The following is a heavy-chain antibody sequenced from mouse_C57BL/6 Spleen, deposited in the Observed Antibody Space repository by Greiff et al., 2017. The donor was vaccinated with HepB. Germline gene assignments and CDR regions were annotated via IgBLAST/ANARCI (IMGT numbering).Heavy chain of an antibody. V-gene: IGHV3-6*01. D-gene: IGHD2-2*01. CDR1: GYSITSGYY. CDR2: ISYDGSN. CDR3: ARSMVTEYFDY. J-gene: IGHJ2*01. Sequence: EVQLQQSGPGLVKPSQSLSLTCSVTGYSITSGYYWNWIRQFPGTKLEWMGYISYDGSNNYNPSLKNRISITRDTSKNQFFLKLNSVTTEDTATYYCARSMVTEYFDYWGQGTTLTVSS.